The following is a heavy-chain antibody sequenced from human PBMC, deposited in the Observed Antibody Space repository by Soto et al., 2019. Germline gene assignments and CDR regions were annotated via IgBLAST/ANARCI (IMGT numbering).Heavy chain of an antibody. CDR3: TGRTYYDFWSGDYGMDV. V-gene: IGHV4-39*01. CDR1: GGSISSSSYY. Sequence: SETLSLTCTVSGGSISSSSYYWGWIRQPPGKGLEWIGSIYYSGSTYYNPSLKSRVTISVDTSKNQFSLKLSSVTAADTAVYYFTGRTYYDFWSGDYGMDVWGQGTTVT. J-gene: IGHJ6*02. D-gene: IGHD3-3*01. CDR2: IYYSGST.